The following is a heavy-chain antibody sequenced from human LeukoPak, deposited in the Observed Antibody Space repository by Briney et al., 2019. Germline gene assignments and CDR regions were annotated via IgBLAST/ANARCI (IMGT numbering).Heavy chain of an antibody. V-gene: IGHV1-69*04. CDR2: IIPILGIA. CDR3: ARVDHPVGY. J-gene: IGHJ4*02. D-gene: IGHD1-14*01. Sequence: SVRVSCKASGGTFSSYAISWVRQAPGQGLEWMGRIIPILGIANYAQKFQGRVTITADKSTSTAYMELSSLRSEDTAVYYCARVDHPVGYWGQGTLVTVSS. CDR1: GGTFSSYA.